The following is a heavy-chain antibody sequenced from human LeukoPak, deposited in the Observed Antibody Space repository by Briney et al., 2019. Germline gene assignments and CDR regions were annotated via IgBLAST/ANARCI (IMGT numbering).Heavy chain of an antibody. D-gene: IGHD1-14*01. V-gene: IGHV3-11*05. CDR2: ISSSSTYT. J-gene: IGHJ6*02. CDR3: AREAGIDYYGLDV. CDR1: GFTFSDYS. Sequence: GGSLRLSCAASGFTFSDYSMSWIRQAPGKGLEWVSYISSSSTYTNYADSVEGRFTISRDNAKNSLFLQLNSLRAEDTAVYYCAREAGIDYYGLDVWGQGTTVTVSS.